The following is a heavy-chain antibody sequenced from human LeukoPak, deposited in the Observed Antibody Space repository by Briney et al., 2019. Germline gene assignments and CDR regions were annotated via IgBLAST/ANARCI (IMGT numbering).Heavy chain of an antibody. CDR1: GGSISSYY. CDR3: ARDRGGQYSYDREFAH. Sequence: PPETLSVTCTVSGGSISSYYWSWIRQPPGKGLEWIGYIYYSGSTNYNPSLKSRVTISVDTSKNQFSLKLSSVTAADTAVYYCARDRGGQYSYDREFAHWGQGTPVTVSS. V-gene: IGHV4-59*01. CDR2: IYYSGST. J-gene: IGHJ4*02. D-gene: IGHD5-18*01.